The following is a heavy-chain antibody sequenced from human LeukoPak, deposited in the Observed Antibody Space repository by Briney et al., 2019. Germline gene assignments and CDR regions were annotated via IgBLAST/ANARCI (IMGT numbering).Heavy chain of an antibody. D-gene: IGHD3-22*01. CDR2: ISGSGGST. J-gene: IGHJ3*02. CDR3: AKGQYYYDSSGDAFDI. V-gene: IGHV3-23*01. CDR1: GFTFSSYA. Sequence: GGSLRLSCAASGFTFSSYAMSWVRQAPGKGLEWVSAISGSGGSTYYADSVKGRFTISRDNSKNTLYLQMNSLRAEDTAVYYCAKGQYYYDSSGDAFDIWGQETMVTVSS.